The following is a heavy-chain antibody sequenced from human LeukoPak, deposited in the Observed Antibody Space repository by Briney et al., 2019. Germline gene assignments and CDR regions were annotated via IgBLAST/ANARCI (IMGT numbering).Heavy chain of an antibody. CDR1: GFTFSSYA. D-gene: IGHD3-22*01. CDR2: ISYDGSNK. CDR3: ARSNYYDSSGLHY. V-gene: IGHV3-30-3*01. J-gene: IGHJ4*02. Sequence: GGSLRLSCAASGFTFSSYAMHWVRQAPGKGLEWVAVISYDGSNKYYADSVKGRFTISRDKSKNTLDLQMNSLRAEDTAVYYCARSNYYDSSGLHYWGQGPLVTVSS.